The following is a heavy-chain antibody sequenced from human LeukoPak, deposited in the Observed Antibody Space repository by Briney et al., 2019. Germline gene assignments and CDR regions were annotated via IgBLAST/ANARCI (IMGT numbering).Heavy chain of an antibody. CDR1: GGSISSYY. CDR2: IYTSGST. J-gene: IGHJ4*02. CDR3: ARRRNYYDSSGYYYDY. Sequence: PSETLSLTCTVSGGSISSYYWSWIRQPPGKGLEWIGYIYTSGSTNYNPSLKSRVTISVDTSKNQFSLKLSSVTAADTAVYYCARRRNYYDSSGYYYDYWGQGTLVTVSS. D-gene: IGHD3-22*01. V-gene: IGHV4-4*09.